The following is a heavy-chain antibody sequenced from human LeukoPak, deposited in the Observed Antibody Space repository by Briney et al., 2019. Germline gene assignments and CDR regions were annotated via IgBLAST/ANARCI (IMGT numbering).Heavy chain of an antibody. V-gene: IGHV4-4*07. CDR1: GGSISSYY. J-gene: IGHJ5*02. CDR3: ARLFSSSWYWFDP. D-gene: IGHD6-13*01. CDR2: IYTSGST. Sequence: SETLSLTCTVSGGSISSYYWSWIRQPAGKGLEWIGRIYTSGSTNYNPSLKSRATMSVDTSKNQFSLQLRSVTAADTAVYYCARLFSSSWYWFDPWGQGTLVTVSS.